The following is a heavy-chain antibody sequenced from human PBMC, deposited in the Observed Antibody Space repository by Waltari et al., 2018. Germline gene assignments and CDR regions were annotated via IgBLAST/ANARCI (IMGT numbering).Heavy chain of an antibody. D-gene: IGHD2-15*01. V-gene: IGHV4-34*02. CDR2: INHAGYT. J-gene: IGHJ6*02. CDR3: VRLEDCSGPGGNCYSGDSFAMDV. CDR1: GGSLSSYY. Sequence: QVQLQQWGAGVLQPSETLSLTCAVYGGSLSSYYWGWIRQPPGKGLEWIGEINHAGYTNYSPALRSRVSLLVDTSKRQFSLKVNTVTAADTAVYYCVRLEDCSGPGGNCYSGDSFAMDVWGQGTTVTVSS.